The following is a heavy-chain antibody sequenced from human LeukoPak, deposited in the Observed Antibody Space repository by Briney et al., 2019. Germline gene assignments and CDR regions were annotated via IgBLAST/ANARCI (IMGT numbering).Heavy chain of an antibody. V-gene: IGHV4-59*01. CDR1: GGSISSYY. Sequence: SETLSLTCTVSGGSISSYYWSWIRQPPGKGLEWIGYIYYSGSTNYNPSLKSRVTISVDTSKNQFSLKLSSVTAADTAVYYCARVKRVVITKDLWFDSWGQGTLVTVSS. CDR2: IYYSGST. D-gene: IGHD3-22*01. CDR3: ARVKRVVITKDLWFDS. J-gene: IGHJ5*01.